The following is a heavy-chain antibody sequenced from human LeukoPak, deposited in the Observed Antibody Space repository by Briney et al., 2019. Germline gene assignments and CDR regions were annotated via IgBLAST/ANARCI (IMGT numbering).Heavy chain of an antibody. Sequence: PGGTLRLSSAASRFTFSKYGMHWGRQAPGPGLEWVAFTRYDGTNNYYADSVMGRFTISRDNSQYTLYLQMNSLRAEDMAVYYCAKDFGYSCDYWGQGTLVTVSS. J-gene: IGHJ4*02. CDR2: TRYDGTNN. CDR1: RFTFSKYG. V-gene: IGHV3-30*02. D-gene: IGHD5-18*01. CDR3: AKDFGYSCDY.